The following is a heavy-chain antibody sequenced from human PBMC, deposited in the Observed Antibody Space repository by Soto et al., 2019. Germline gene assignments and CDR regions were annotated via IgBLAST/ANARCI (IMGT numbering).Heavy chain of an antibody. CDR1: GFTFGDYA. Sequence: TGGSLRLSCRTSGFTFGDYAMSWFRQAPGKGLEWIGYIRSNTYGGTTEYAASVKGRFTISRDDSKRVAHLQMNSLETEDTAVYFCARRKYLDYWGQGTLVTVSS. V-gene: IGHV3-49*03. J-gene: IGHJ4*02. D-gene: IGHD6-6*01. CDR2: IRSNTYGGTT. CDR3: ARRKYLDY.